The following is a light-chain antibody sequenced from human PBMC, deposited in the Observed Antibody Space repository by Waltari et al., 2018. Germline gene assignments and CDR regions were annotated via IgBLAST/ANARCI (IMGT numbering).Light chain of an antibody. V-gene: IGLV2-23*02. CDR3: CSYAGRGTYV. J-gene: IGLJ1*01. CDR1: TSDVESYDL. CDR2: EVF. Sequence: QSALTQPASVSGTPGQSITISCSGTTSDVESYDLVSWYQQHPGEAPKLLICEVFKRPPDTSSRFSGAKSGSTASLTISGLQPEDEADYYCCSYAGRGTYVFGSGTKVTVL.